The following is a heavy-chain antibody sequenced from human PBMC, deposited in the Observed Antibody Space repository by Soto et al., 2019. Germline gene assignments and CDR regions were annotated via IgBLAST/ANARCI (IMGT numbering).Heavy chain of an antibody. V-gene: IGHV1-2*04. J-gene: IGHJ4*02. CDR2: INPNSGGT. CDR1: GYTFTGYY. Sequence: GASVKVSCXASGYTFTGYYMHWVRQAPGQGLEWMGWINPNSGGTNYAQKFQGWVTMTRDTSISTAYMELSRLRSDDTAVYHCARIDNSSSSYFDYWGQGTLVTVSS. D-gene: IGHD6-6*01. CDR3: ARIDNSSSSYFDY.